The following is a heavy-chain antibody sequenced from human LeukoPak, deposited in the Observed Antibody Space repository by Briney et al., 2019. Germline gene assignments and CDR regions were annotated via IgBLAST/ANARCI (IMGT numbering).Heavy chain of an antibody. CDR3: ARQGIVGATIFDY. D-gene: IGHD1-26*01. CDR2: IYTSGST. CDR1: GGSISSYY. V-gene: IGHV4-4*09. Sequence: SETLSLTCTVSGGSISSYYWSWIRQPPGKGLEWIGYIYTSGSTNYNPSLESRVTISVDTSKNQFSLKLSSVTAADTAVYYCARQGIVGATIFDYWGQGTLVTVSS. J-gene: IGHJ4*02.